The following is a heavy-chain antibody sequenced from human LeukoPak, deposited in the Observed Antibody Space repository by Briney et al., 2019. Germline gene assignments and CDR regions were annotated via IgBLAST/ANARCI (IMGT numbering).Heavy chain of an antibody. J-gene: IGHJ4*02. Sequence: SETLSLTCTVSGVSISSYYWSWIRQPPGKGLEWIGYIYYSGSTNYNPSLKSRVTISVDTSKNQFSLKLSSVTAADTAVYYCARDLYSSSWLNYFDYWGQGTLVTVSS. CDR1: GVSISSYY. CDR3: ARDLYSSSWLNYFDY. V-gene: IGHV4-59*01. D-gene: IGHD6-13*01. CDR2: IYYSGST.